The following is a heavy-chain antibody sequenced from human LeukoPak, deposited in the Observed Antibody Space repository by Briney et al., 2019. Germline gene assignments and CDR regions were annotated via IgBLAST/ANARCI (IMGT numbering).Heavy chain of an antibody. J-gene: IGHJ4*02. Sequence: SETLSLTCAVSGGSISSSNWWSWVRQPPGKGLEWIGEIYHSGSTNYNPSLKSRVTIPVDKSKNQFSLKLSSVTAADTAVYYCAMIKYYDFWSGYSDYWGQGTLVTVSS. CDR1: GGSISSSNW. CDR3: AMIKYYDFWSGYSDY. CDR2: IYHSGST. D-gene: IGHD3-3*01. V-gene: IGHV4-4*02.